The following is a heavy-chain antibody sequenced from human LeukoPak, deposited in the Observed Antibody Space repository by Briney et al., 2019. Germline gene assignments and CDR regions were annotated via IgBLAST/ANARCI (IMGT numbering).Heavy chain of an antibody. CDR3: ARDRLLSGAFDI. Sequence: GGSLRLSCAASGFTFSSYGMHWVRQAPGKGLEWVSYISSSGSTIYYADSVKGRFTISRDNAKNSLYLQMNSLRAEDTAVYYCARDRLLSGAFDIWGQGTMVTVSS. CDR1: GFTFSSYG. V-gene: IGHV3-48*04. CDR2: ISSSGSTI. J-gene: IGHJ3*02. D-gene: IGHD3-10*01.